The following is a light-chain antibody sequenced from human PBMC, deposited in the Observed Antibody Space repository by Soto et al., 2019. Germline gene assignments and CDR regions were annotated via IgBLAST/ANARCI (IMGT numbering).Light chain of an antibody. CDR1: SSNIGSNT. CDR3: AAWDDSLNGVV. CDR2: TNH. J-gene: IGLJ2*01. Sequence: QPVLTPPLSASGTLVQRGTISSSGSSSNIGSNTVNWYKHLPGTAPKLLLDTNHQRPSGVPDRLSVSNSGTSASLAISGLQSEDEADYYCAAWDDSLNGVVFGGGTTLTVL. V-gene: IGLV1-44*01.